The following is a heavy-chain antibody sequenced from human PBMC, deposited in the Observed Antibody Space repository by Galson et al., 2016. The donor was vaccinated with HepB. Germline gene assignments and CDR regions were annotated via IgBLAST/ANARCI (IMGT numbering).Heavy chain of an antibody. CDR2: ISYDGTTQ. V-gene: IGHV3-30-3*01. CDR1: GFAFNSYA. CDR3: ARGDGPGSFLIDY. D-gene: IGHD3-10*01. Sequence: SLRLSCAASGFAFNSYAVHWVRLAPGKGLEWVAIISYDGTTQHYAGSVRGRFTVSRDNSKNTVYMQMNSLRPEDAAVYYCARGDGPGSFLIDYWGQGTPVTVSS. J-gene: IGHJ4*02.